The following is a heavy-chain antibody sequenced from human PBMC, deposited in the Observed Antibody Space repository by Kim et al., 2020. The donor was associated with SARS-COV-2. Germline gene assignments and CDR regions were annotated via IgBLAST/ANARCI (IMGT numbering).Heavy chain of an antibody. CDR1: GFTFSSFW. J-gene: IGHJ5*02. V-gene: IGHV3-74*01. CDR3: ARGLYSSSARWFDP. D-gene: IGHD6-6*01. CDR2: SNSDGSST. Sequence: GESLRLSCAASGFTFSSFWMHWVRQAPGKGLVWVSRSNSDGSSTAYADSVKGRFTISRDNAKNMLYLQMNSLRAEDTAVYYCARGLYSSSARWFDPWGQGTLVTVSS.